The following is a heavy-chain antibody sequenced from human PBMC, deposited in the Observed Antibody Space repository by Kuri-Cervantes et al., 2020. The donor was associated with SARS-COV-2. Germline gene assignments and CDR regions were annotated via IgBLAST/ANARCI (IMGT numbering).Heavy chain of an antibody. J-gene: IGHJ5*02. CDR2: SSGSGGNT. V-gene: IGHV3-23*01. Sequence: GASLKISCAASGFTFSSYAIRWVRQAPGKGLEWVSTSSGSGGNTYYADSVKGRFTISRDNAKNSLYLQMNSLSAEDTAVYYCARDRTITRIVVAWFDTWGQGTLVTVSS. D-gene: IGHD3-22*01. CDR3: ARDRTITRIVVAWFDT. CDR1: GFTFSSYA.